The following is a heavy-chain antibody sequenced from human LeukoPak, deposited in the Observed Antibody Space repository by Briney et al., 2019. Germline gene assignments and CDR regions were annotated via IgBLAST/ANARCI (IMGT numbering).Heavy chain of an antibody. D-gene: IGHD3-10*01. V-gene: IGHV4-30-4*01. Sequence: SQTLSLTCTVSGGSISSGDYYWSWIRQPPGKGREWIGYIYYSGSTYYNPSLKSRVTISVDTSKNQFSLKLSSVTAADTAVYYCAREHYYGSGSYYGRSGWFDPWGQGTLVTVSS. J-gene: IGHJ5*02. CDR3: AREHYYGSGSYYGRSGWFDP. CDR2: IYYSGST. CDR1: GGSISSGDYY.